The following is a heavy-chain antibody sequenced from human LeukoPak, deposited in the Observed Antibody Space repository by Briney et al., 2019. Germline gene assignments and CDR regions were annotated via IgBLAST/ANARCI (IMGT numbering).Heavy chain of an antibody. CDR2: IYYSGST. V-gene: IGHV4-39*07. Sequence: PSETLSLTCTVSGGSISSSSYYWGWIRQPPGKGLEWIGSIYYSGSTYYNPSLKSRVTISVDTSKNQYSLKLSSVTAADTAVYYCARVTFPPLTTVTTIYYYYYMDVWGKGTTVTVSS. CDR1: GGSISSSSYY. J-gene: IGHJ6*03. CDR3: ARVTFPPLTTVTTIYYYYYMDV. D-gene: IGHD4-11*01.